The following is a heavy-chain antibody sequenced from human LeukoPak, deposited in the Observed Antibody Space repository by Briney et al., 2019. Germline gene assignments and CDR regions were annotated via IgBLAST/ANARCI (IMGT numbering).Heavy chain of an antibody. V-gene: IGHV3-30*14. D-gene: IGHD6-13*01. CDR2: ISYDGSNK. Sequence: GGSLRLSCAASGFTFSSYAMSWVRQAPGKGLEWVAVISYDGSNKYYADSVKGRFTISRDNSKNTLYLQMNSLRAEDTAVYYCARGGSYSSSWSPRDYFDYWGQGTLVTVSS. J-gene: IGHJ4*02. CDR3: ARGGSYSSSWSPRDYFDY. CDR1: GFTFSSYA.